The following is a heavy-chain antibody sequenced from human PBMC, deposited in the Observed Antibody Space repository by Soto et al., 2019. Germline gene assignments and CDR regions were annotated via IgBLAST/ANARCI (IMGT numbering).Heavy chain of an antibody. CDR2: ISYDGSNK. V-gene: IGHV3-30-3*01. CDR3: ARDDYCISTSCYLYFDL. CDR1: GFTFSSYA. D-gene: IGHD2-2*01. Sequence: QVQLVESGGGVVQPGRSLRLSCAASGFTFSSYAMHWVRQAPGKGLEWVAVISYDGSNKYYADSVKGRFTISRDNSKNTLYLQMNSLRAEDTAVYYCARDDYCISTSCYLYFDLWGRGTLVTVSS. J-gene: IGHJ2*01.